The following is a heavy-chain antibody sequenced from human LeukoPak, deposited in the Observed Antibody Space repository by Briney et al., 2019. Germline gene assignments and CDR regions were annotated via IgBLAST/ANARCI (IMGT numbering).Heavy chain of an antibody. J-gene: IGHJ3*02. Sequence: SVKVSCKASGGTFSSYAISWVRQAPGQGLEWMGGITPIFGTAKYAQKVQGRVTMSTDESTSTAYMELSSLRSEDTAVYYCAREGGITVFGVAQPGGAFDIWGQGTMVTVSS. D-gene: IGHD3-3*01. CDR1: GGTFSSYA. CDR2: ITPIFGTA. V-gene: IGHV1-69*05. CDR3: AREGGITVFGVAQPGGAFDI.